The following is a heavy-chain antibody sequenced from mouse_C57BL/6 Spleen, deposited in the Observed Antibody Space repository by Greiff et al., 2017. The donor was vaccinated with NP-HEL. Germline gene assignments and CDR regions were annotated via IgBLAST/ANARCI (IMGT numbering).Heavy chain of an antibody. Sequence: EVQVVESGPGLVKPSQSLSLTCSVTGYSITIGYYWNWIRQFPGNNLEWMGYISYDGRNNYNPSLQNRISLTRYTSKNQFFLKLNSVTTEDTATYYCAREDYYAMDYWGQGTSVTVSS. CDR2: ISYDGRN. CDR3: AREDYYAMDY. V-gene: IGHV3-6*01. CDR1: GYSITIGYY. J-gene: IGHJ4*01.